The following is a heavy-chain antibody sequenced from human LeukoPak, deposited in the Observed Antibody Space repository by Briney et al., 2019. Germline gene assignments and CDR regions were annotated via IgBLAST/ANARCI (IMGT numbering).Heavy chain of an antibody. Sequence: GGSLRLSCTASGFTCSRYRMSWVRKAPGKGLEWVANIKQDGSQKFYVDSVKGRFTISRDNAKNSLYLQMNSLRCEDTAVYYRARRRAEGAGTPFFGYWGHRTLVTVSS. CDR3: ARRRAEGAGTPFFGY. CDR2: IKQDGSQK. V-gene: IGHV3-7*01. CDR1: GFTCSRYR. D-gene: IGHD6-13*01. J-gene: IGHJ4*01.